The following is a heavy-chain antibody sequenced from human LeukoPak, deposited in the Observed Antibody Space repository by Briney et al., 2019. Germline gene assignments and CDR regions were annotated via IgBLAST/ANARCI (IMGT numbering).Heavy chain of an antibody. CDR1: GGSISSYY. J-gene: IGHJ5*02. D-gene: IGHD3-10*01. CDR2: IYTSGST. CDR3: ARVPPYGSGPYNWVDP. V-gene: IGHV4-4*07. Sequence: SETLSLTCTVSGGSISSYYWSWIRQPAGKGLEWIGRIYTSGSTNYNPSLKSRVTMSVDTSKNQFSLKLSSVTAADTAVYYCARVPPYGSGPYNWVDPWGQGTLVTVSS.